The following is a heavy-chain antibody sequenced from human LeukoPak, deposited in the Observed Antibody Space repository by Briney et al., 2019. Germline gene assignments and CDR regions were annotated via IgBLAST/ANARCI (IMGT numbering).Heavy chain of an antibody. CDR1: GYSISNGYY. Sequence: KPSETLSLTCDVSGYSISNGYYWSWIRQPPGKGLEWIGYIYYSGSTDYNPSLKSRVTISVDTSKNQFSLKLSSVTAADTAVYYCARERGAVAFDYWGQGTLVTVSS. CDR2: IYYSGST. D-gene: IGHD6-19*01. V-gene: IGHV4-61*01. CDR3: ARERGAVAFDY. J-gene: IGHJ4*02.